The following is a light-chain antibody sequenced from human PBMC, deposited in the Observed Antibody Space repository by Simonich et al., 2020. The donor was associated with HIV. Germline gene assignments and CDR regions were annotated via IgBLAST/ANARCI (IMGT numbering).Light chain of an antibody. V-gene: IGLV3-21*03. CDR2: DDS. CDR1: NIGSKS. J-gene: IGLJ7*01. CDR3: QVWDSSSDHLV. Sequence: SYVLTQPPSVSVAPGKTARITCGGNNIGSKSVHWYQQKPGQAPVLVVYDDSDRPSGIPARFSGSNSGNTATLTSSRVEAGDEADYYCQVWDSSSDHLVFGGGTQLTVL.